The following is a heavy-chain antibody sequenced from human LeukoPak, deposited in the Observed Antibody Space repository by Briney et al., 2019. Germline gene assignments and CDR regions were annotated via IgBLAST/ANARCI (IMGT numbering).Heavy chain of an antibody. J-gene: IGHJ4*02. D-gene: IGHD3-22*01. V-gene: IGHV1-3*01. CDR3: ARRPSYYDSSGFDY. Sequence: ASVKVSCKASGYTFTSYYMHWVRQAPGQRLEWTGWINAGNGNTKYSQKFQGRVTITRDTSASTAYMELSSLRSEDTAVYYCARRPSYYDSSGFDYWGQGTLVTVSS. CDR2: INAGNGNT. CDR1: GYTFTSYY.